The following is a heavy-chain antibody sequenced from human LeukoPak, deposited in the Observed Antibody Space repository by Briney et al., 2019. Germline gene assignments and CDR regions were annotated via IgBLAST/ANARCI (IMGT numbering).Heavy chain of an antibody. CDR2: IYYSGST. D-gene: IGHD3-22*01. CDR3: GRGGYYDSSGRHYYFDY. Sequence: PSETLSLTCTVSGGSISSSSYYWGWIRQPPGKGLEWIGSIYYSGSTYYNPSLKSRVTISVDTSKNQFSLKLSSVTAADTAVYYCGRGGYYDSSGRHYYFDYWGQGTLVTVSS. J-gene: IGHJ4*02. V-gene: IGHV4-39*07. CDR1: GGSISSSSYY.